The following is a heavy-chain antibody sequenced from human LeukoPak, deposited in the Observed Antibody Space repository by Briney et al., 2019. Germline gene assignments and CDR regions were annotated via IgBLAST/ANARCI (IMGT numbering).Heavy chain of an antibody. CDR2: ISNSDTTM. CDR3: GRDLGTHGGYVDP. CDR1: GFIFSSYE. J-gene: IGHJ5*02. V-gene: IGHV3-48*03. D-gene: IGHD5-12*01. Sequence: GGSLRLSCADSGFIFSSYEMNWVRQAPGKGLEWVSYISNSDTTMYYADSVRGRFTISRDNANNSLYLQMDSLRVEDTGIYYCGRDLGTHGGYVDPWGQGTLVTVSS.